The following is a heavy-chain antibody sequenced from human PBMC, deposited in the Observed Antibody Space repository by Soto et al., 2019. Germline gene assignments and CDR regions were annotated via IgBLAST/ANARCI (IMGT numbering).Heavy chain of an antibody. CDR1: GFSFSSFT. V-gene: IGHV3-33*01. D-gene: IGHD4-17*01. CDR3: ASDFGDYKFDY. CDR2: IWYDGSNK. J-gene: IGHJ4*02. Sequence: QVQLVESGGGVIQPGRSLRLSCAASGFSFSSFTLHWVRQAPGKGLEWVAAIWYDGSNKYYADSVKGRFTISRDNSKNTLYLQMHSLRAEDTAVSFCASDFGDYKFDYWGQGTLVTVSS.